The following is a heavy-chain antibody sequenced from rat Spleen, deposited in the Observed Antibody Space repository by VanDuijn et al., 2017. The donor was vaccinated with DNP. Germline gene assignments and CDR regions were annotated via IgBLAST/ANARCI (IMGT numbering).Heavy chain of an antibody. CDR1: GYSFTSYY. D-gene: IGHD1-10*01. CDR3: ARWNNNYCSFDF. V-gene: IGHV1-43*01. J-gene: IGHJ1*01. CDR2: INMGSGGT. Sequence: QVQLQQSGGELAKPGSSVKISCKASGYSFTSYYIGWIKQTTGQGLEYIGYINMGSGGTNYNEKFKGKATLTVDKSSSTAFMQLSCLTPDDSAVYYCARWNNNYCSFDFWGPGTMVTVSS.